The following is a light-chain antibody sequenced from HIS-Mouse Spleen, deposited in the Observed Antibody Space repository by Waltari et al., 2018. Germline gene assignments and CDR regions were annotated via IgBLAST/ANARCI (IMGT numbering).Light chain of an antibody. Sequence: QSALNQPASVSGSPGQSITISRTGTSSDVGSYNLVSWYQQHPGKAPKLMIYEGSKRPSGVSNRFSGSKSGNTASLTISGLQAEDEADYYCCSYAGSSTYWVFGGGTKLTVL. V-gene: IGLV2-23*01. CDR1: SSDVGSYNL. CDR2: EGS. CDR3: CSYAGSSTYWV. J-gene: IGLJ3*02.